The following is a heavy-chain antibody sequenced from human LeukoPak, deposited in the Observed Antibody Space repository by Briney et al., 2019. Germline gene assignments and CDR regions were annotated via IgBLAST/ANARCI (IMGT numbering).Heavy chain of an antibody. V-gene: IGHV3-48*03. J-gene: IGHJ4*02. CDR3: ARGSGFVLDY. Sequence: GSLRLSCVASGFTFSSYEVNWVRRAPGKGLEWVSCISTSGDSMYCADSVKGRFTISRDNVKNSLFLQMNSLRAEDTAVYYCARGSGFVLDYWGQGTLVTVSS. CDR1: GFTFSSYE. D-gene: IGHD1-26*01. CDR2: ISTSGDSM.